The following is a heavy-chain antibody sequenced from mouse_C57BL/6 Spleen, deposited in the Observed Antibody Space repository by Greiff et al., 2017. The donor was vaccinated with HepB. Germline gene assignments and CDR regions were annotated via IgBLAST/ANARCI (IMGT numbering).Heavy chain of an antibody. V-gene: IGHV1-26*01. D-gene: IGHD1-1*01. CDR2: INPNNGGT. CDR1: GYTFTDYY. Sequence: VQLQQSGPELVKPGASVKISCKASGYTFTDYYMNWVKQSHGKSLEWIGDINPNNGGTSYNQKFKGKATLTVDKSSSTAYMELRSLTSEDSAVYYCARRAYYYGSSPLFDYWGQGTTLTVSS. J-gene: IGHJ2*01. CDR3: ARRAYYYGSSPLFDY.